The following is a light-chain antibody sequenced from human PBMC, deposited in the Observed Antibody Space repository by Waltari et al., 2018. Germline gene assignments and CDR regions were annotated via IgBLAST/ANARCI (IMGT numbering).Light chain of an antibody. V-gene: IGLV3-1*01. CDR1: KLGDKY. Sequence: SYELTQPPSVSVSPGQTASITCSGDKLGDKYACWYQQKPGQSPVLVIYQDSKRPSGVPERSPGSNSGNTATLPISGTQAMDEADYYCQAWDSSIVVFGGGTKLTVL. CDR2: QDS. CDR3: QAWDSSIVV. J-gene: IGLJ2*01.